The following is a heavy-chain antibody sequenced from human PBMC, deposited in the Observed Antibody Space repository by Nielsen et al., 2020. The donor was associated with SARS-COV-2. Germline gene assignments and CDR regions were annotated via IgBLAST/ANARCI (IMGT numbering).Heavy chain of an antibody. Sequence: SSVKVSCKASGGIFNSYSMNWVRQAPGQGLEWMGGIIPIFGTLNYAQKFQGRVTFTADDSTSTAYMELRSLTSDDTAIFYCARGAWLQFTGGFDYWGQGSLVTVSS. V-gene: IGHV1-69*13. D-gene: IGHD5-24*01. CDR1: GGIFNSYS. J-gene: IGHJ4*02. CDR2: IIPIFGTL. CDR3: ARGAWLQFTGGFDY.